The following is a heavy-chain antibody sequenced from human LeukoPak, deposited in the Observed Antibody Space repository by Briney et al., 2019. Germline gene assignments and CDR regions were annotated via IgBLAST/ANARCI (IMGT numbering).Heavy chain of an antibody. Sequence: GGSLRLSCAASGFIFSSYSMNWVRQAPGKGLEWVSYISSSSSTIYYVDSVKGRFTISRDNAKNSLYLQMNSLRAEDTAVYYCVRDHHRRLYDNQARDTFDIWGQGTMVTVSS. V-gene: IGHV3-48*01. CDR2: ISSSSSTI. J-gene: IGHJ3*02. CDR1: GFIFSSYS. D-gene: IGHD3-22*01. CDR3: VRDHHRRLYDNQARDTFDI.